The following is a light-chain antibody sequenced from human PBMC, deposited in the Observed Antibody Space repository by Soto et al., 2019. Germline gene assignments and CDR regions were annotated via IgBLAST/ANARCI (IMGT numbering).Light chain of an antibody. CDR3: QQYGSSPQA. Sequence: EIVMTQSPATLSVSPGDRATLSCRASQNVRSSLAWYQQKPGQPPRLLIYGASSRATGIPDRFSGSGSGRDFTLTISRLELEDFAVYYCQQYGSSPQAFGQGTKVDI. CDR1: QNVRSS. J-gene: IGKJ1*01. CDR2: GAS. V-gene: IGKV3-20*01.